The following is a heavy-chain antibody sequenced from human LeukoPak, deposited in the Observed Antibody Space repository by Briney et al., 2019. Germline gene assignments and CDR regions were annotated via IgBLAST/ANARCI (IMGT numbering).Heavy chain of an antibody. V-gene: IGHV3-30*02. J-gene: IGHJ4*02. CDR2: IRYDGSKK. Sequence: PGGSLRLSCAASGFIFSSYGMHWVRQAPGKGLEWVAFIRYDGSKKYYADSVKGRFTISRDNSKNTLYLQMNSLRAEDTAVYYCARTYYYGSGSYEFDYWGQGTLVTVSS. D-gene: IGHD3-10*01. CDR3: ARTYYYGSGSYEFDY. CDR1: GFIFSSYG.